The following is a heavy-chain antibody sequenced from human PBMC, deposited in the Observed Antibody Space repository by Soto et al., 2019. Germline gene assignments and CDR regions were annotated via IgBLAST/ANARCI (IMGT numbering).Heavy chain of an antibody. CDR1: GGSVSSGDYY. J-gene: IGHJ5*02. D-gene: IGHD5-18*01. CDR2: IYYSGST. Sequence: SETLSLTCTVSGGSVSSGDYYWSWVRQPPGKGLEWIGYIYYSGSTNYNPSLKSRVSISLDTSKNQFSLRLTSVTAADTAVYYCARIPVDTYMINWFDPWGQGTLVTVSS. V-gene: IGHV4-61*08. CDR3: ARIPVDTYMINWFDP.